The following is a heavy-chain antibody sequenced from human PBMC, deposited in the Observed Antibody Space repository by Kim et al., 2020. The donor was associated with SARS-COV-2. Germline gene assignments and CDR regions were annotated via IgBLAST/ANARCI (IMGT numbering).Heavy chain of an antibody. J-gene: IGHJ6*01. D-gene: IGHD6-19*01. CDR3: ARHQRYSSGWHVASYY. V-gene: IGHV4-39*01. CDR2: AYYIGNT. CDR1: GGSLSSSSYY. Sequence: SETLSLTCTVSGGSLSSSSYYWGWIRQPPGKGLEWIGTAYYIGNTYYNPSLKSRVTISVDTSKNQFSLKLGSVTAADTAVYYCARHQRYSSGWHVASYY.